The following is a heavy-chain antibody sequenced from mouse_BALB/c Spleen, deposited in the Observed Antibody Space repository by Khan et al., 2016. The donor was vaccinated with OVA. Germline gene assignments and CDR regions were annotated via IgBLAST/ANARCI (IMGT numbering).Heavy chain of an antibody. CDR2: ISYSGST. CDR1: GYSITSGYG. J-gene: IGHJ2*01. V-gene: IGHV3-2*02. D-gene: IGHD1-2*01. Sequence: EVQLQESGPGLVKPSPSLSLSCTVTGYSITSGYGWNWIRQFPGNKLEWVGYISYSGSTNYNPSLKSRVTLTRDTSSNQSFLQLNSVTTEDTATYYCARTARIKYWGQGTTLTVSS. CDR3: ARTARIKY.